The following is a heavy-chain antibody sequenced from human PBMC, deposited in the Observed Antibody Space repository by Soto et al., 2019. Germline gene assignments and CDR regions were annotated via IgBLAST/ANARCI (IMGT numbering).Heavy chain of an antibody. V-gene: IGHV1-58*01. CDR2: IVVGSGNT. Sequence: SVKVSCKASGFTFTSSAVQWVRQARGQRLEWIGWIVVGSGNTNYAQKFQERVAITRDMSTSTAYMELSSLRSEDTAVYYCAADSGGYYYDSSGFNYWGQGTLVTVSS. D-gene: IGHD3-22*01. CDR3: AADSGGYYYDSSGFNY. CDR1: GFTFTSSA. J-gene: IGHJ4*02.